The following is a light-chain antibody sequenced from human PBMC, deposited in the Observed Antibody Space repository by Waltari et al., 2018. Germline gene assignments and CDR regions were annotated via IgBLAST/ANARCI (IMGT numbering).Light chain of an antibody. CDR3: QVWEGSSDHYV. Sequence: SYVLTQPASVSVAPGKTARITCEGNNIGGKTVHWYQLRPGQAPVLVVHGDSDRPSGIPERFSGSNSGNTATLTISGVEVGDEGDYYCQVWEGSSDHYVFGTGTAVSV. J-gene: IGLJ1*01. CDR1: NIGGKT. V-gene: IGLV3-21*03. CDR2: GDS.